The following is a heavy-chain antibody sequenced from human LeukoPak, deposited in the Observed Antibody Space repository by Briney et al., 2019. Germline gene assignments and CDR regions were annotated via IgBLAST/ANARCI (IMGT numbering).Heavy chain of an antibody. CDR1: GGTFSSYA. CDR2: ISAYNGNA. D-gene: IGHD2-2*02. CDR3: ARETKMYQLLDPDAFDM. J-gene: IGHJ3*02. V-gene: IGHV1-18*01. Sequence: ASVKVSCKASGGTFSSYAISWVRQAPGQGLEWMGRISAYNGNAVYAQNLQGRVTMTTDTSTSTAYMELRSLRSDDTAVYYCARETKMYQLLDPDAFDMWGQGTMVTVSS.